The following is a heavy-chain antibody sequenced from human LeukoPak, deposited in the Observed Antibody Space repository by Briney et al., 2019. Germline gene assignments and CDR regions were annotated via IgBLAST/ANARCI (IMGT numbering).Heavy chain of an antibody. Sequence: PGGSLRLSCAASGFTFSSYAMSWVRQAPGKGLEWVSAISGSGGSTCYADSVKGRFTISRDNSKNTLYLQMNSLRAEDTAVYYCAKTRGILTGYYRYYFDYWGQGTLVTVSS. CDR2: ISGSGGST. V-gene: IGHV3-23*01. CDR1: GFTFSSYA. D-gene: IGHD3-9*01. CDR3: AKTRGILTGYYRYYFDY. J-gene: IGHJ4*02.